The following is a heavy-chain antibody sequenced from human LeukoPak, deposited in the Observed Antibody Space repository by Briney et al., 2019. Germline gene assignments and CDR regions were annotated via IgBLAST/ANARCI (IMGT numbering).Heavy chain of an antibody. J-gene: IGHJ6*03. CDR3: ARHIAVAGMDYYYYYMDV. V-gene: IGHV5-51*01. CDR2: IYPGDSDT. Sequence: GESLKISCQGSGYLFTSYWIGWVRQMPGKGLEWMGIIYPGDSDTRYSPSFQGQVTISADKSISTAYLQWSSLKASDTAMYYCARHIAVAGMDYYYYYMDVWGKGTTVTVSS. CDR1: GYLFTSYW. D-gene: IGHD6-19*01.